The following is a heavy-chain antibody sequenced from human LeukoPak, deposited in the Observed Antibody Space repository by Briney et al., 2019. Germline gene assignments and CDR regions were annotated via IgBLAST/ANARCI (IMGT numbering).Heavy chain of an antibody. V-gene: IGHV3-74*01. CDR1: GSYW. Sequence: GGSLRLSCAASGSYWMHWVRQAPGKGLVWVSHINSDGSWTSYADSVKGRFTISKDSAKNTVYLQMNNLRAEDTAVYYCVGFYETYWGRGTLVTVSS. CDR3: VGFYETY. D-gene: IGHD2/OR15-2a*01. CDR2: INSDGSWT. J-gene: IGHJ4*02.